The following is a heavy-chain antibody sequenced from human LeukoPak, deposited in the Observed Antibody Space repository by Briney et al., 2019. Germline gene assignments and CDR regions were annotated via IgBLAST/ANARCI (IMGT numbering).Heavy chain of an antibody. CDR2: IYYSVST. D-gene: IGHD3-10*01. Sequence: PSETRSLTCTVYGGSISSYYWSWNRQPPGKGLEWIGYIYYSVSTTYNPSLKSRVTISLDTSKNQFSLKMSYVTAADTAVYYCARGLGFGESYYYYYYMDVWGKGTTVTVSS. J-gene: IGHJ6*03. CDR1: GGSISSYY. CDR3: ARGLGFGESYYYYYYMDV. V-gene: IGHV4-59*01.